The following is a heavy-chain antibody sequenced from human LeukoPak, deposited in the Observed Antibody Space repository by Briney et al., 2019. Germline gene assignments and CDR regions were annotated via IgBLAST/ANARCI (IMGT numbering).Heavy chain of an antibody. J-gene: IGHJ4*02. V-gene: IGHV4-34*01. CDR3: ARRTAYYYGSGSRFDY. CDR2: INHSGST. Sequence: PSETLSLTCAVYGGSFSGYYWSWIRQPPGKGLEWIGEINHSGSTNYNPSLKSRVTISVDTSKNQYSLMLSSVTAADTAVYYCARRTAYYYGSGSRFDYWGQGTLVTVSS. D-gene: IGHD3-10*01. CDR1: GGSFSGYY.